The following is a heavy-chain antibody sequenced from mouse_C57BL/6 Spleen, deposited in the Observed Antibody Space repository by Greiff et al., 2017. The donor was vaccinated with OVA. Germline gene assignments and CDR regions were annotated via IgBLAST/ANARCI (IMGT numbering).Heavy chain of an antibody. CDR3: ARGDYDGYYDY. J-gene: IGHJ2*01. V-gene: IGHV5-16*01. Sequence: EVMLVESEGGLVQPGSSMKLSCTASGFTFSDYYMAWVRQVPEKGLEWVANINYDGSSTYYLDSLKSRFIISRDNAKNILYLQMSSLKSEDTATYYCARGDYDGYYDYWGQGTTLTVSS. D-gene: IGHD2-3*01. CDR2: INYDGSST. CDR1: GFTFSDYY.